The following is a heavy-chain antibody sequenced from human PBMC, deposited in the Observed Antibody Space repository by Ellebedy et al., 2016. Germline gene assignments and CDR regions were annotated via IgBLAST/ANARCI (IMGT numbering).Heavy chain of an antibody. Sequence: SETLSLTCTVSGGSISSYYWSWIRQPPGKGLEWIGYIYYSGSTNYNPSLKSRVTISVDTSKNQFSLKLSSVTAADTAVYYCARGGEWELGFDYWGQGTLVTVSS. V-gene: IGHV4-59*01. CDR1: GGSISSYY. D-gene: IGHD1-26*01. J-gene: IGHJ4*02. CDR2: IYYSGST. CDR3: ARGGEWELGFDY.